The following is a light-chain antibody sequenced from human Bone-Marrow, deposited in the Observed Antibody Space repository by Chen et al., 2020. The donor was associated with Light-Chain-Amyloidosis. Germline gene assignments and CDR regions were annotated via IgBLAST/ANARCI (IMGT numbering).Light chain of an antibody. Sequence: SYELTQPPSVSVSPGQTARITCSGDDLPTKYHYWNQQKPGQAPVLVVHRDTERPSGISERFSGSSSGTTATLTISGVQAEDEADYHCQSADSSGTYEVIFGGGTKLTVL. V-gene: IGLV3-25*03. CDR2: RDT. CDR3: QSADSSGTYEVI. CDR1: DLPTKY. J-gene: IGLJ2*01.